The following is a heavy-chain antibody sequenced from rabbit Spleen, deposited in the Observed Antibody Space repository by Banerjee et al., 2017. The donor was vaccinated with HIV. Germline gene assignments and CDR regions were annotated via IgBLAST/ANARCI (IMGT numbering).Heavy chain of an antibody. V-gene: IGHV1S7*01. D-gene: IGHD6-1*01. J-gene: IGHJ4*01. Sequence: QSLEESGGDLVKPGASLTLTCKASRFYFNSGGGRWVRQAPGKGLEWIGYIDAIFCSTVYATWVNGRFTISRENTQNTLYMKLNSLTVADTAAYFCVREPGYACYGHGHLWVQGTLVTAS. CDR1: RFYFNSGG. CDR3: VREPGYACYGHGHL. CDR2: IDAIFCST.